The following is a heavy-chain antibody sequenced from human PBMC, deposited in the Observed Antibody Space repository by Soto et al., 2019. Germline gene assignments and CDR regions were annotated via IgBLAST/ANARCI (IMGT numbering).Heavy chain of an antibody. D-gene: IGHD6-13*01. CDR2: TYYRSKWYN. Sequence: SQTLSLTCAISGDSVSRNSVTWNWIRQSPSRGLEWLGRTYYRSKWYNDYAVSVKSRITINPDTSKNQFSLQLNSVTPEDTAVFYCARGVYSSRSDHFGMDVWGQATTVTVSS. CDR3: ARGVYSSRSDHFGMDV. CDR1: GDSVSRNSVT. V-gene: IGHV6-1*01. J-gene: IGHJ6*02.